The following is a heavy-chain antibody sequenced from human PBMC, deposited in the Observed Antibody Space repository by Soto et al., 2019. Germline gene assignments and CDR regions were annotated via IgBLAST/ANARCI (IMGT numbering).Heavy chain of an antibody. J-gene: IGHJ4*02. CDR1: GGSFSGYY. D-gene: IGHD3-3*01. CDR3: ARGSSFGVVIIPVCYFDY. Sequence: SETLSLTCAVYGGSFSGYYWSWIRQPPGKGLEWIGEINHSGSTNYNPSLKSRVTISVDTSKNQFSLKLSSVTAADTAVYYCARGSSFGVVIIPVCYFDYWGQGTLVTVSS. CDR2: INHSGST. V-gene: IGHV4-34*01.